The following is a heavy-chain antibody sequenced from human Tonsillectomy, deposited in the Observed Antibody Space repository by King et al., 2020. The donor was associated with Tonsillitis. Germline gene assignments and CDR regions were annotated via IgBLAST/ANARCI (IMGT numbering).Heavy chain of an antibody. D-gene: IGHD2-2*01. CDR2: IIPIFGTA. Sequence: QLVQSGAEVKKPGSSVKVSCKASGGTFSSYAISWVRQAPGQGLEWMGGIIPIFGTANYAQKFQGRVTITADESTSTAYMELSSLRSEDTAVYYCASTGVWVPAAMREGYFDYWGQGTLVTVSS. V-gene: IGHV1-69*01. J-gene: IGHJ4*02. CDR3: ASTGVWVPAAMREGYFDY. CDR1: GGTFSSYA.